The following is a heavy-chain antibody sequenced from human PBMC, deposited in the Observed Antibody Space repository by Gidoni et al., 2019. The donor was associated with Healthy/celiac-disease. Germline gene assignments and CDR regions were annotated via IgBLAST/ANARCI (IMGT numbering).Heavy chain of an antibody. CDR1: GFSLSTSGVG. CDR3: AHSGPKSFVAARRSGDYYYYGMDV. J-gene: IGHJ6*02. V-gene: IGHV2-5*01. D-gene: IGHD6-6*01. Sequence: QITLKESGPTLVKPTQTLTLTCTFSGFSLSTSGVGVGWIRQPPGKALEWLALIYWNDDKRYSPSLKSRLTITKDTSKNQVVLTMTNMDPVDTATYYCAHSGPKSFVAARRSGDYYYYGMDVWGQGTTVTVSS. CDR2: IYWNDDK.